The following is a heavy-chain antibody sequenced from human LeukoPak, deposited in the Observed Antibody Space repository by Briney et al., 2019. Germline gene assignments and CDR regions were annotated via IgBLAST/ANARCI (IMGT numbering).Heavy chain of an antibody. J-gene: IGHJ4*02. Sequence: KPSETLSLTCAVYGGSFSGYYWSWIRQPPGKGLEWIGEINHSGSTNYNPSLKSRVTISADTSKNQFSLKLSSVTAADTAVYYCARGRRDGYIDWGQGTLVTVSS. CDR2: INHSGST. V-gene: IGHV4-34*01. D-gene: IGHD5-24*01. CDR3: ARGRRDGYID. CDR1: GGSFSGYY.